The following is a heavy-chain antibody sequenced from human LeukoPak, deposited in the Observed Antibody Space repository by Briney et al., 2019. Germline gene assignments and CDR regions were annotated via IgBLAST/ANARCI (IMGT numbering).Heavy chain of an antibody. D-gene: IGHD1-26*01. Sequence: GGSLRLSCAASGFTFSDYYMSWIRQAPGKGLEWVSYISSSGSTIYYADSVMGRFTISRDNAKNSLYLQMNSLRAEDTAVYYCAREEKVGTSFDYWGQGTLVTVSS. CDR3: AREEKVGTSFDY. J-gene: IGHJ4*02. CDR1: GFTFSDYY. V-gene: IGHV3-11*01. CDR2: ISSSGSTI.